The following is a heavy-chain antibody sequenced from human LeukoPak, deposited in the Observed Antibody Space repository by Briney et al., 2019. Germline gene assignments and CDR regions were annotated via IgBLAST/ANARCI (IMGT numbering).Heavy chain of an antibody. CDR1: GFTFTSYA. CDR2: ISGGGGSI. J-gene: IGHJ4*02. CDR3: AREDTQQLAIDY. V-gene: IGHV3-23*01. D-gene: IGHD6-13*01. Sequence: PGGSLRLSCVASGFTFTSYAMSWVRQAPGKGLEWVSAISGGGGSIYYADSVKGRFTISRDNSKNTLYLQMNSLRAEDTAVYYCAREDTQQLAIDYWGQGTLVTVSS.